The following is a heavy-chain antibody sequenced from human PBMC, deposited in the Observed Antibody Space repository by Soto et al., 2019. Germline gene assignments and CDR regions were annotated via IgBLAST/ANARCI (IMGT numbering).Heavy chain of an antibody. CDR3: AREREGIVVVITTPLDY. J-gene: IGHJ4*02. CDR1: GFTFSSYA. V-gene: IGHV3-30-3*01. D-gene: IGHD3-22*01. Sequence: GGSLRLSCAASGFTFSSYAMHWVRQAPGKGLEWVAVISYDGSNKYYADSVKGRFTISRDNSKNTLYLQMNSLRAEDTAVYYCAREREGIVVVITTPLDYWGQGTLVTVSS. CDR2: ISYDGSNK.